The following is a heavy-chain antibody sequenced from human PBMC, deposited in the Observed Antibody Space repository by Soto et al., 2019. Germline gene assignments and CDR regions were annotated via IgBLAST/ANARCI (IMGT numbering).Heavy chain of an antibody. J-gene: IGHJ4*02. CDR1: GFNFANYG. V-gene: IGHV3-30*18. D-gene: IGHD1-7*01. Sequence: AGGPRRPPGQASGFNFANYGMHWVRQAPGKGLEWVAVITYDGSNKYYADSVKGRFTISRDNSRHTLSLHLNTLKPEDTAVYHCAKDRVGGTFYTPLGFWGQGTLVTVSS. CDR2: ITYDGSNK. CDR3: AKDRVGGTFYTPLGF.